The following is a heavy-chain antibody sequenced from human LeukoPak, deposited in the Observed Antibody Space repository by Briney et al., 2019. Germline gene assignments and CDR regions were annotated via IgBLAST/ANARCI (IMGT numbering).Heavy chain of an antibody. CDR3: ARAAYYSSGRDGPSFDY. V-gene: IGHV4-4*07. CDR1: GGSISSYY. Sequence: SETLSLTCTVSGGSISSYYWSWIRQPAGKGLEWIGRIYTSGSTNYNPSLKSRVTMSVDTSKNQFSLKLSSVTAADTAVYYCARAAYYSSGRDGPSFDYWGQGTLVTVSS. CDR2: IYTSGST. J-gene: IGHJ4*02. D-gene: IGHD3-10*01.